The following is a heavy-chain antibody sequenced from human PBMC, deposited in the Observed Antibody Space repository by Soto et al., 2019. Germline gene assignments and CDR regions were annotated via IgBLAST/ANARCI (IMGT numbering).Heavy chain of an antibody. CDR3: ARSAHSGYDSDYFDS. CDR2: IIPILGIA. Sequence: QVQLVQSGAEVKKPGSSVKFSCKASGGTFSSYTISWVRQAPGQGLEWMGRIIPILGIANYAQKFQGRVTITADKSTSTAYMALGSLRSEDTAVYYCARSAHSGYDSDYFDSWGPGTLVTVSS. D-gene: IGHD5-12*01. CDR1: GGTFSSYT. J-gene: IGHJ4*02. V-gene: IGHV1-69*02.